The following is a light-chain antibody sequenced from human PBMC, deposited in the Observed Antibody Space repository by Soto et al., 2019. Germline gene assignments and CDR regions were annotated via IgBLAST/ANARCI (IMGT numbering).Light chain of an antibody. CDR3: CSYADTYPWV. CDR1: TSDVGGYNY. J-gene: IGLJ3*02. V-gene: IGLV2-11*02. CDR2: DVS. Sequence: QSALTQPRSVSGSPGQSVTISCTGTTSDVGGYNYVSWYQQHPGKAPKVMIYDVSKRPSGVPDRFSGSKFANTASLTISGLQAEDEADYYCCSYADTYPWVFGGGTKVTVL.